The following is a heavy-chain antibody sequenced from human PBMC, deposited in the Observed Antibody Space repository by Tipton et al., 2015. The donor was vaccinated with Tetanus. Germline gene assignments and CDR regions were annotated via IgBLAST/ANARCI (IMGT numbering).Heavy chain of an antibody. Sequence: SLRLSCAASGFTFSSYGMHWVRQAPGKGLEWVAVISYDGSNKYYADSVKGRFTISRDNSRNTLYLQMSSLRVEDTAVYYCTRTISNDYVAAWGQGTLATVSS. J-gene: IGHJ4*02. CDR2: ISYDGSNK. V-gene: IGHV3-30*03. CDR1: GFTFSSYG. D-gene: IGHD4-17*01. CDR3: TRTISNDYVAA.